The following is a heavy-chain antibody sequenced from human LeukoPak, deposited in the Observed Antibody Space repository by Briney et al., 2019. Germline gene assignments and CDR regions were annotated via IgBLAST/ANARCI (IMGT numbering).Heavy chain of an antibody. CDR3: ARGSTAVDAFDI. CDR2: MNPNSGNT. CDR1: GYTFTSYD. J-gene: IGHJ3*02. Sequence: ASVKVSCKASGYTFTSYDINWVRQATGQGLEWMGWMNPNSGNTGYAQKFQGRVTMTRNTSISTAYVELSSLRSEDTAVYYCARGSTAVDAFDIWGQGTMVTVSS. V-gene: IGHV1-8*01. D-gene: IGHD4-23*01.